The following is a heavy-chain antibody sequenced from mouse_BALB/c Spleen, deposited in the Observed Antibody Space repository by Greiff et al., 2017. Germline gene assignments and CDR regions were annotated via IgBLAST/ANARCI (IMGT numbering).Heavy chain of an antibody. D-gene: IGHD1-3*01. CDR1: GFSLTSYG. J-gene: IGHJ4*01. V-gene: IGHV2-6-2*01. CDR3: ARHKSSSYYYAMDY. CDR2: IWSDGST. Sequence: VQLQQSGPDLVAPSQSLSITCTVSGFSLTSYGVHWVRQPPGKGLEWLVVIWSDGSTTYNSALKSRLSISKDNSKSQVFLKMNSLQTDDTAMYYCARHKSSSYYYAMDYWGQGTSVTVSS.